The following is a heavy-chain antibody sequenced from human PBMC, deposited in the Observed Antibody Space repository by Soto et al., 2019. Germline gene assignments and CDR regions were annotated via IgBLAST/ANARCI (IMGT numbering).Heavy chain of an antibody. CDR2: IYWDDDK. J-gene: IGHJ5*01. Sequence: QITLKESGPTLVKPTQTLTLTCTFSGFSLSTSGVGVGWIRQPPGKALEWLALIYWDDDKRYSPSLKSRLTLTQGTXXNXVXXTMTNMDPLDTATFFLAHRPGRLIRFGELSGWFRPWGPGTPGT. CDR3: AHRPGRLIRFGELSGWFRP. D-gene: IGHD3-10*01. V-gene: IGHV2-5*02. CDR1: GFSLSTSGVG.